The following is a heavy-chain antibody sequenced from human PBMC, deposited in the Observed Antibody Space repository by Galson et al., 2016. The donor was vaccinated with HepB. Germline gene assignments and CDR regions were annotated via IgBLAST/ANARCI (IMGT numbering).Heavy chain of an antibody. Sequence: SVKVSCKASGYTLTNYAMHWVRQAPGQRLEWMGWINVGNGNTKYSQKFQGRVTITRDTSASTAYMELSSLRSEDTAVYYCVRDHYDSSGYPYNWFDPWGQGTLVTVSS. CDR3: VRDHYDSSGYPYNWFDP. J-gene: IGHJ5*02. V-gene: IGHV1-3*01. D-gene: IGHD3-22*01. CDR2: INVGNGNT. CDR1: GYTLTNYA.